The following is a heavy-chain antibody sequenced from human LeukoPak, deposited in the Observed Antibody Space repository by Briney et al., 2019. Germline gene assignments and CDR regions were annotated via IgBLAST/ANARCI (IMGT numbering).Heavy chain of an antibody. V-gene: IGHV3-7*01. Sequence: TGGSLRLSRAASGFTFTSFWMAWVRQAPGQGLEWVANIAQDGSEAVYADSVRGRFTISRDNAENSLFLQMNSLRAEDTAVYFCSNGIYSTSYWGQGTPVIVSS. CDR1: GFTFTSFW. CDR2: IAQDGSEA. D-gene: IGHD6-6*01. J-gene: IGHJ4*02. CDR3: SNGIYSTSY.